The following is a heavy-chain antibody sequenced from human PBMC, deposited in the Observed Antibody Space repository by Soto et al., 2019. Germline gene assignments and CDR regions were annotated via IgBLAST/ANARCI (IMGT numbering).Heavy chain of an antibody. CDR3: ARETTYYYDSSGHGWFDP. CDR2: INAGNGNT. V-gene: IGHV1-3*01. D-gene: IGHD3-22*01. Sequence: VKVSCKASGYTFTSYAMNWVRQAPGQRLEWMGWINAGNGNTKYSQKFQGRVTITRDTSASTAYMELSSLRSEDTAVYYCARETTYYYDSSGHGWFDPWGQGTLVTVSS. CDR1: GYTFTSYA. J-gene: IGHJ5*02.